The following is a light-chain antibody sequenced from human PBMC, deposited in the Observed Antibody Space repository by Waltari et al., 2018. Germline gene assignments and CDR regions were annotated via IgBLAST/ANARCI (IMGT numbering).Light chain of an antibody. CDR3: QSADSSGTSWV. J-gene: IGLJ3*02. CDR2: KDS. V-gene: IGLV3-25*03. Sequence: SYELTQPPSVSVSPGQTARITCSGDALPKQYAYWYQQKPGQAPVLVIDKDSERPSGIPERFSGSSSGTTVTLTSSGVQAEDEADYYCQSADSSGTSWVFGGGTKLTVL. CDR1: ALPKQY.